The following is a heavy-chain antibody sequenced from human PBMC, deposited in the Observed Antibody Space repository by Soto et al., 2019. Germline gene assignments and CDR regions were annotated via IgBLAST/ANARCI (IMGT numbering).Heavy chain of an antibody. V-gene: IGHV3-23*01. CDR3: AKDPGDKTTHAYFFDY. Sequence: PGGSLRLSCAASGFTFSSYAMSWVRQAPGKGLEWVSLISGSGGSTYYADSVKGRFTISRDNSKNTLNLQMNTLRAEDTAVYYCAKDPGDKTTHAYFFDYWGQGRLVTVSS. J-gene: IGHJ4*02. D-gene: IGHD1-7*01. CDR1: GFTFSSYA. CDR2: ISGSGGST.